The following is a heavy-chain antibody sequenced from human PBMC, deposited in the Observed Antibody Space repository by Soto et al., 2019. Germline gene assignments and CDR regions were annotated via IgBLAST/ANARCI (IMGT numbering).Heavy chain of an antibody. CDR2: IDPSDSYT. V-gene: IGHV5-10-1*01. CDR1: GYSFTSYW. D-gene: IGHD3-3*01. Sequence: GESLKISCKGSGYSFTSYWISWVRHMPGKGLEWMGRIDPSDSYTNYSPSFQGHVTISADKSISTAYLQWSSLKASDTAMYYCARFRDSYYDFWSSPREAYGMDVWCQGTTVTGSS. J-gene: IGHJ6*02. CDR3: ARFRDSYYDFWSSPREAYGMDV.